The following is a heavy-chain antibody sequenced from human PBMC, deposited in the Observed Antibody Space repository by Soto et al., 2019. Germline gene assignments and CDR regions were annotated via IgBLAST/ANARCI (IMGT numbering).Heavy chain of an antibody. CDR2: INHSGST. CDR3: ARAIPKYYDILTGYYMWADY. Sequence: QVQLQQWGAGLLKPSETLSLTCAVYGGSFSGYYWSWIRQPPGKGLEWIGEINHSGSTNYNPSLRSAVTISVDTSKNQFSLKLSSVTAADTAVYYCARAIPKYYDILTGYYMWADYWGQGTLVTVSS. D-gene: IGHD3-9*01. CDR1: GGSFSGYY. V-gene: IGHV4-34*01. J-gene: IGHJ4*02.